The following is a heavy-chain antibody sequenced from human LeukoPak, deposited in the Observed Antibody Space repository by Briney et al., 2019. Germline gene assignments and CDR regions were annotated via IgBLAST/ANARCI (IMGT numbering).Heavy chain of an antibody. CDR2: IKQDGSEK. Sequence: GGSLGLSCAASGFTFSSYWMSWVRQAPGKGLEWVANIKQDGSEKYYVDSVKGRFTISRDNAKNSLYLQMNSLRAEDTAVYYCARDSVVPVKGYMDVWGKGTTVTVSS. CDR1: GFTFSSYW. CDR3: ARDSVVPVKGYMDV. J-gene: IGHJ6*03. D-gene: IGHD2-2*01. V-gene: IGHV3-7*01.